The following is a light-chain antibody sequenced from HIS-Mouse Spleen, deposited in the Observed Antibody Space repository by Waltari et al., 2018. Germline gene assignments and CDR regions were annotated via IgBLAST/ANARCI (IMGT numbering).Light chain of an antibody. Sequence: SYVLTQPPSVSVAPGQTARITCGGNNIGSKSVHWYQQKRGQAPVLVVYDGSDRPSGIPERLSGSNSGNTATLTISRVEAGDEADYYCQVWDSSSDRVFGTGTKVTVL. J-gene: IGLJ1*01. CDR2: DGS. CDR1: NIGSKS. V-gene: IGLV3-21*02. CDR3: QVWDSSSDRV.